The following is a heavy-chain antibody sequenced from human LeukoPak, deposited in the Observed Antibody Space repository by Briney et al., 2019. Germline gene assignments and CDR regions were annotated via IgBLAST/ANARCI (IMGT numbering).Heavy chain of an antibody. CDR2: IYPGDSDT. D-gene: IGHD5-24*01. Sequence: GESLKIAFKAPSYNFADYWIGWVRQLPEKGLEWMGIIYPGDSDTRYSPSFQGQVTISADKSISTAYLQWSSLKASDTAMYYCARLGMASIKGAFDIWGQGTMVTVPS. J-gene: IGHJ3*02. CDR3: ARLGMASIKGAFDI. CDR1: SYNFADYW. V-gene: IGHV5-51*01.